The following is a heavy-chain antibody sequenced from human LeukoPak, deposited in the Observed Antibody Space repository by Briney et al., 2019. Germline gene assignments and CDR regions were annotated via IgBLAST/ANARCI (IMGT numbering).Heavy chain of an antibody. CDR3: ARHVVLYGILTGYYVGNMDV. CDR2: IYYSGST. D-gene: IGHD3-9*01. J-gene: IGHJ6*03. CDR1: GGSISSSSYY. V-gene: IGHV4-39*01. Sequence: SETLSLTCTVSGGSISSSSYYWGWIRQPPGKGLEWIGSIYYSGSTYYNPSLKSRVTISVDTSKNQFSLKLSSVTAADTAVYYCARHVVLYGILTGYYVGNMDVWGKGTMVTVSS.